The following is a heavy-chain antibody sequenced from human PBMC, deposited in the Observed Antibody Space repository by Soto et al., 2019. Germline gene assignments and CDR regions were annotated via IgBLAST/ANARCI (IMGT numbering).Heavy chain of an antibody. CDR2: ISGSGGTT. J-gene: IGHJ4*02. V-gene: IGHV3-23*01. D-gene: IGHD6-19*01. CDR3: AKDLTIAVAGAFDY. Sequence: LRLSCAASRFPFSNYAMSWVRQAPGKGLEWVSAISGSGGTTCYVDSVKGRFTISRDNSKNTLYLQMNSLRAEDTAVYYCAKDLTIAVAGAFDYWGQGTLVTVSS. CDR1: RFPFSNYA.